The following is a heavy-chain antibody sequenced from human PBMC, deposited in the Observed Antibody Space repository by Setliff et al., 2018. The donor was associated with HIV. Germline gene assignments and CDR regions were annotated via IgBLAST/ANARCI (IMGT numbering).Heavy chain of an antibody. V-gene: IGHV4-30-4*01. CDR3: ARLAVAGTGYYYYYVDV. CDR1: GGSINSGGYH. Sequence: SETLSLTCTVSGGSINSGGYHWSWIRQHPGKGLEWIGYINYSGSTHYNPSLKSRVTISVDTSKNQFSLKLSSVTAADTAVYYCARLAVAGTGYYYYYVDVWGKGTTVTVSS. D-gene: IGHD6-19*01. CDR2: INYSGST. J-gene: IGHJ6*03.